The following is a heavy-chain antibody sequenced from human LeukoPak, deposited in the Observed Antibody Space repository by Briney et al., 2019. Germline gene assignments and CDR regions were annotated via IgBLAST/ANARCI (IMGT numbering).Heavy chain of an antibody. D-gene: IGHD2-21*02. Sequence: GGSLRLSCAASGFSFISYEMQWVRQAPGKGLVWVSRINTDGARTSYADSVKGRFTISRDNAKNTLYLQMNSLRAEDTAKYYCAREVPREVTLDYWGQGTLVTVSS. CDR1: GFSFISYE. J-gene: IGHJ4*02. V-gene: IGHV3-74*01. CDR3: AREVPREVTLDY. CDR2: INTDGART.